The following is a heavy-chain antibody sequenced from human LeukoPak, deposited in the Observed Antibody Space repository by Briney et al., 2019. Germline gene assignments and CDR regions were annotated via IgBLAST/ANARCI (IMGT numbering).Heavy chain of an antibody. D-gene: IGHD3-22*01. CDR1: GFTFSSYS. V-gene: IGHV3-21*01. CDR2: ISSSSSYI. Sequence: GGSLRLSCAASGFTFSSYSMIWVRQAPGKGLEWVASISSSSSYIYYADSVKGLFTIYRENPKNSLYLQMNSLRAEDTAVYYCARDVTYYYDSSGYYYSDYYYGMDVWGQGTTVTVSS. J-gene: IGHJ6*02. CDR3: ARDVTYYYDSSGYYYSDYYYGMDV.